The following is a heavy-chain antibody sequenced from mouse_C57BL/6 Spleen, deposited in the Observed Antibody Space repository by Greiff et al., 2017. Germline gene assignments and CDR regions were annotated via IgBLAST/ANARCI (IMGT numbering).Heavy chain of an antibody. J-gene: IGHJ1*03. V-gene: IGHV1-54*01. Sequence: QVQLQQSGAELVRPGTSVKVSCKASGYAFTNYLIEWVKQRPGQGLEWIGVINPGSGGTNYNEKFKGKATLTADKSSSTAYMQLSSLTSEDSAVYFCARGSWDVAYFDVWGTGTTVTVSS. CDR2: INPGSGGT. CDR1: GYAFTNYL. D-gene: IGHD4-1*01. CDR3: ARGSWDVAYFDV.